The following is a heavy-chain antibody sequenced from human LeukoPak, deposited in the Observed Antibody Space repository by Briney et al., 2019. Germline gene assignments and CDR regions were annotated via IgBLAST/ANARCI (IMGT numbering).Heavy chain of an antibody. CDR1: GYTFTGYY. CDR2: INPNSGGT. Sequence: GASVKVSCKASGYTFTGYYMHWVRQAPGQGLEWMGWINPNSGGTNYAQKFQGRVTMARDTSISTAYMELSRLRSDDTAVYYCARYYDILTGYGFPDRGQGTLVTVSS. J-gene: IGHJ4*02. D-gene: IGHD3-9*01. V-gene: IGHV1-2*02. CDR3: ARYYDILTGYGFPD.